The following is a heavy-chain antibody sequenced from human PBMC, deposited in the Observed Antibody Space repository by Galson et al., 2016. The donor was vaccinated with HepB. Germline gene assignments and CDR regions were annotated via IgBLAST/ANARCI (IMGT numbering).Heavy chain of an antibody. CDR2: ISSSGSTI. CDR1: GFTFSDYY. D-gene: IGHD3-3*01. Sequence: SLRLSCAASGFTFSDYYMSWIRQAPGKGLEWVSYISSSGSTIYYADSVKGRFTISRENAKNSLYLQMNSLRAEDTAVYYCARDNGDFWSGYTDGLFDYWGQGTLVTVST. J-gene: IGHJ4*02. V-gene: IGHV3-11*01. CDR3: ARDNGDFWSGYTDGLFDY.